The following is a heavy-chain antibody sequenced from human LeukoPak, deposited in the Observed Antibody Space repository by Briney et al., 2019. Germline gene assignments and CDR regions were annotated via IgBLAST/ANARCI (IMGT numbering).Heavy chain of an antibody. Sequence: GGSLRLSCAASGFTFSSHAMSWVRQAPGKGLEWVSAISGSGTSTYYADSVKGRFTISRDNSKNTLYLQMNSLRAEDTAVYYCAKDRAYYGSGTYYNVGYYFDYWGQGTLVTVSS. V-gene: IGHV3-23*01. CDR3: AKDRAYYGSGTYYNVGYYFDY. CDR1: GFTFSSHA. CDR2: ISGSGTST. J-gene: IGHJ4*02. D-gene: IGHD3-10*01.